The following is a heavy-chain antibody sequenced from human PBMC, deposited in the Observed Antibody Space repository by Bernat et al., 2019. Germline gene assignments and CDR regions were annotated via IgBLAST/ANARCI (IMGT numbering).Heavy chain of an antibody. CDR2: ISAYNGNT. D-gene: IGHD6-13*01. Sequence: QVQLVQSGAEVKKPGASVKVSCKASGYTFTSYGISWVRQAPGQGLEWMGWISAYNGNTNYEQKLQGRVTMTTDTSTSTAYMELRSLRSDDTAVYYCAREPPRYSSSPTAYYYYGMDVWGQGTTVTVSS. CDR1: GYTFTSYG. CDR3: AREPPRYSSSPTAYYYYGMDV. V-gene: IGHV1-18*01. J-gene: IGHJ6*02.